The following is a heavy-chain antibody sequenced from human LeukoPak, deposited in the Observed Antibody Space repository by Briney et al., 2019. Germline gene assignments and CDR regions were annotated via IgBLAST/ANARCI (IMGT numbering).Heavy chain of an antibody. V-gene: IGHV4-38-2*02. CDR1: GYSISSGYY. D-gene: IGHD3-10*01. CDR3: ARARREVRGVIIAKLFDY. Sequence: SESLSLTCTVSGYSISSGYYWGWIRQPPGKGLEWIWSIYHSGSTYYKPSLKSRVTISVDTSKNQFSLKLSYVTAADTAVYYCARARREVRGVIIAKLFDYWVQGSLVSVSS. CDR2: IYHSGST. J-gene: IGHJ4*02.